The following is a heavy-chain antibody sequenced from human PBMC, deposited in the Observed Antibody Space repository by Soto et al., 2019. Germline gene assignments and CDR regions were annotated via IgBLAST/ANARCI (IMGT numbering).Heavy chain of an antibody. CDR3: GKDLQSYGDYDYYCYGMEV. V-gene: IGHV3-30*18. CDR1: GFTFSTYG. D-gene: IGHD4-17*01. J-gene: IGHJ6*02. Sequence: QVQLVESGGGEVQPGRSLTISCAASGFTFSTYGMHWVRQTPGKGLEWVAVISYDGTNKFYSDSVKGRFTISRDNLKNTLILKMNSLRADDTVVYSCGKDLQSYGDYDYYCYGMEVWGLGPRVTVSS. CDR2: ISYDGTNK.